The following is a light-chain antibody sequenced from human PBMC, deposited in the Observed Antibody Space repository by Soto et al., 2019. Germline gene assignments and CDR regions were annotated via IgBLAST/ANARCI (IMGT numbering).Light chain of an antibody. CDR1: QSVSRN. V-gene: IGKV3-15*01. Sequence: EIVMTKSPATLSVSPGERATLSCRASQSVSRNLAWYEQKPGQAPRLLIYGASPRASTIPDRFSGSGSGREFTLTICSLQSEDFAVYYCQQFNGWPRTVGQGTRVEFK. CDR2: GAS. CDR3: QQFNGWPRT. J-gene: IGKJ1*01.